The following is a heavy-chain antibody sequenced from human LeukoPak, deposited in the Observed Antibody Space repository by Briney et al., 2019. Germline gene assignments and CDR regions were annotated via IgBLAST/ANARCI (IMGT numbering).Heavy chain of an antibody. D-gene: IGHD3-22*01. Sequence: PSETLSLTCTVSGGSISSGGYYWSWIRQHPGKGLEWIGYIYYSGSTYYNPSLKSRVTISVDTSKNQFSLKLSSVTAADTAVYYCARVVITTGGAFDIWGQGTMVTVSS. CDR3: ARVVITTGGAFDI. V-gene: IGHV4-30-4*08. J-gene: IGHJ3*02. CDR1: GGSISSGGYY. CDR2: IYYSGST.